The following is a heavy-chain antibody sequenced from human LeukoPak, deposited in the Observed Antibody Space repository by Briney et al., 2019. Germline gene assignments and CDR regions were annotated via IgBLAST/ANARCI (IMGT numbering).Heavy chain of an antibody. J-gene: IGHJ2*01. D-gene: IGHD4-17*01. CDR2: INHSGST. CDR3: ARTRTVTPAWWYFDL. Sequence: PSETLSLTCAVYGGSFSDYYWSWIRQPPGKELEWIGEINHSGSTNYNPSLKSRVTISVDTSKNQFSLKLSSVTAADTSVYYCARTRTVTPAWWYFDLWGCGTLVTVSS. V-gene: IGHV4-34*01. CDR1: GGSFSDYY.